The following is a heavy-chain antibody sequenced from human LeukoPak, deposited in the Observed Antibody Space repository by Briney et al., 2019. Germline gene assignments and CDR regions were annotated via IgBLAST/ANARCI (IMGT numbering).Heavy chain of an antibody. CDR2: IYNSVTT. V-gene: IGHV4-59*08. CDR1: GGSISSYY. CDR3: ARLGRLDGYVFDY. Sequence: SETLSLTCTVSGGSISSYYWSWIRQPPGKGLEWIAYIYNSVTTNYSPSLKSRATISVDAFKNQFSLNLSSVTAADTAVYYCARLGRLDGYVFDYWGQGTLVTVSS. D-gene: IGHD5-24*01. J-gene: IGHJ4*02.